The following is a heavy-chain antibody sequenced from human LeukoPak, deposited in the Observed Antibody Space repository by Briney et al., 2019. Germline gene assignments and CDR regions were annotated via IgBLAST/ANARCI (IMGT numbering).Heavy chain of an antibody. Sequence: SETLSLTCAVYGGSFSGYYWSWIRQPPGKGLEWIGNIYYSGSTNYNPSLRRRVTISVDTSKNQFSLKLNSVTAADTAVYYCARRRDYYDSRGYYAFDIWGHGTMVTVSS. CDR3: ARRRDYYDSRGYYAFDI. V-gene: IGHV4-59*01. D-gene: IGHD3-22*01. CDR1: GGSFSGYY. J-gene: IGHJ3*02. CDR2: IYYSGST.